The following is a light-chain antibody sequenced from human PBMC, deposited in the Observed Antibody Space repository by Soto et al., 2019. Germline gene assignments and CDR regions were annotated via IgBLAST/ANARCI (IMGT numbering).Light chain of an antibody. J-gene: IGKJ5*01. Sequence: EIVMTQSPATLSVSPGERATLSCRASESVSSNLAWYQQKPGQAPRLLIYGASNRATGIPDRFSGSGSGTDCTLTISRLEPEDFAVYYCQLYSRSPRQITFGQGTRLEIK. V-gene: IGKV3-20*01. CDR2: GAS. CDR3: QLYSRSPRQIT. CDR1: ESVSSN.